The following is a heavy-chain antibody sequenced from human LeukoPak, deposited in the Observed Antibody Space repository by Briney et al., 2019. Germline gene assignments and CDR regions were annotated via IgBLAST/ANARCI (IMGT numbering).Heavy chain of an antibody. CDR2: IYTSGST. Sequence: PSETLSLTCTVSGGSISSYYWSWIRQPAGKGLEWIGRIYTSGSTNYNPSLKSRVTISVDKFKNQFSLKLSSVTAADTAVYYCARGAAAYWFDPWGQGTLVTVSS. CDR1: GGSISSYY. V-gene: IGHV4-4*07. J-gene: IGHJ5*02. D-gene: IGHD2-2*01. CDR3: ARGAAAYWFDP.